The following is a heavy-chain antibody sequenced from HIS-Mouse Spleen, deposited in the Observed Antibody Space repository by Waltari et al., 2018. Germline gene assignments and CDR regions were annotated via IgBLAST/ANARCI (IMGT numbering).Heavy chain of an antibody. D-gene: IGHD4-4*01. V-gene: IGHV3-33*06. CDR1: GFTFSSYG. J-gene: IGHJ4*02. CDR2: IWYDGSNK. CDR3: AKEDYSNAYFDY. Sequence: QVQLVESGGGVVQPGRSLRLSCAASGFTFSSYGMHWVRQAPGKGLEWVAVIWYDGSNKYYADSVKGRFTISRDNSKNTLYLQMNSLRAEDTAVYYCAKEDYSNAYFDYWGQGTLVTVSS.